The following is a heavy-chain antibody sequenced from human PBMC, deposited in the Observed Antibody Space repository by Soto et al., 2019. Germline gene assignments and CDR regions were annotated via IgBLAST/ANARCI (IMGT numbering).Heavy chain of an antibody. V-gene: IGHV5-51*01. Sequence: GESLKISCKGSGYSFTTNWIGWVRQMPGKGLEWMGVIYPGDSDTRYSPSFQGQVAISADKSINTAYLQWSSLKASDTAMYYCARHSGVAEDGTDWGQGTLVTVSS. CDR1: GYSFTTNW. CDR3: ARHSGVAEDGTD. CDR2: IYPGDSDT. D-gene: IGHD6-13*01. J-gene: IGHJ1*01.